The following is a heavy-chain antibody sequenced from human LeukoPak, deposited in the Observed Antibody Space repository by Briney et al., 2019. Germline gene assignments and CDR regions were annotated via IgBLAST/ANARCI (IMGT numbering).Heavy chain of an antibody. J-gene: IGHJ4*02. CDR1: GGSFSGYY. CDR2: INHSGST. Sequence: SEALSLTCAVYGGSFSGYYWSWIRQPPGKGLEWIGEINHSGSTNYNPSLKSRVTISVDTSKNQFSLKLSSVTAADTAVYYCARGEYSSSWYVGYWGQGTLVTVSS. D-gene: IGHD6-13*01. V-gene: IGHV4-34*01. CDR3: ARGEYSSSWYVGY.